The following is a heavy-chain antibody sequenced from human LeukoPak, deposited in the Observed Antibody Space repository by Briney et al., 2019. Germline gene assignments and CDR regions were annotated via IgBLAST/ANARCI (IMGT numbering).Heavy chain of an antibody. Sequence: ASVKVSCKASGYIFTDHAIHWVRQAPGQRLEWMGYINADNGYIKYSQDFQGRVTISRDTSANTDYMELSSLRSEDTAAYYCARGETSGSYLIDYWGQGTLVTVSS. CDR2: INADNGYI. J-gene: IGHJ4*02. CDR3: ARGETSGSYLIDY. V-gene: IGHV1-3*03. D-gene: IGHD1-26*01. CDR1: GYIFTDHA.